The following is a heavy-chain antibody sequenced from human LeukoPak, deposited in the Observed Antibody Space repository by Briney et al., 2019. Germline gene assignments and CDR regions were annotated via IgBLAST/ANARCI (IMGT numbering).Heavy chain of an antibody. Sequence: GGSLRLSCAASGFTFSSHWMHWVRQAPGKGLVWVSRITTDGSSTTYADSVKGRFTISRDNAKNTLYLQMNSLRAEDMAVYYCARAASCGGDCSASYLQHWGQGTPVTVSS. CDR3: ARAASCGGDCSASYLQH. J-gene: IGHJ1*01. V-gene: IGHV3-74*01. CDR1: GFTFSSHW. CDR2: ITTDGSST. D-gene: IGHD2-21*02.